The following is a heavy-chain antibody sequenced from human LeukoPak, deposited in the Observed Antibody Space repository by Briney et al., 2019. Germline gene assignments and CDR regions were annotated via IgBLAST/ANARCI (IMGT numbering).Heavy chain of an antibody. V-gene: IGHV1-24*01. CDR3: ARGGFSGEWFSDLDY. D-gene: IGHD3-3*01. Sequence: ASVKVSCKVSGYTLTELSMHWVRQAPGKGLEWMGGFDPEDGETIYAQKFQGRVTMTRNTSISTAYMELSSLRSEDTAVYYCARGGFSGEWFSDLDYWGQGTLVTVSS. CDR1: GYTLTELS. J-gene: IGHJ4*02. CDR2: FDPEDGET.